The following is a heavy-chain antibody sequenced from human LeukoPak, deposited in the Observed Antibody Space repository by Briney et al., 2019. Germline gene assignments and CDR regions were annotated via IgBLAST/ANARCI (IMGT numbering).Heavy chain of an antibody. Sequence: ASVKVSCKASGYTFTSYYMHWVRQAPGQGLEWMGIINPSGGSTSYAQKFQGRVTMTRDTSTSTVYMELSSLRSEDTAVYYCARDKYVWGSYPSVWFDPWGQGTLVTVSS. D-gene: IGHD3-16*02. J-gene: IGHJ5*02. V-gene: IGHV1-46*01. CDR1: GYTFTSYY. CDR2: INPSGGST. CDR3: ARDKYVWGSYPSVWFDP.